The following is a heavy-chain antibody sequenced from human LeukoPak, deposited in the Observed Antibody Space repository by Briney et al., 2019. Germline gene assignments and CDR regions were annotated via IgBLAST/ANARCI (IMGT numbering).Heavy chain of an antibody. D-gene: IGHD3-9*01. J-gene: IGHJ4*02. V-gene: IGHV3-23*01. CDR1: GFTFDDYA. CDR2: ISGSGGST. Sequence: GRSLRLSCAASGFTFDDYAMHWVRQAPGKGLEWVSAISGSGGSTYYADSVKGRFTISRDNSKNTLYLQMNSLRAEDTAVYYCAGDILTGFGYWGQGTLVTVSS. CDR3: AGDILTGFGY.